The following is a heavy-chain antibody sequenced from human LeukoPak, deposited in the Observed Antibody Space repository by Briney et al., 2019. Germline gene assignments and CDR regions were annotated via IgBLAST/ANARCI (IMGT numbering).Heavy chain of an antibody. V-gene: IGHV1-46*01. D-gene: IGHD1-26*01. J-gene: IGHJ5*02. Sequence: ASVKVSCKASGYTFTSGYMNWVRQAPGQGLEWMGIVHSSGGVIKYTQEFQDRLTVTRDTSTSTIYMELSSLRSEDTAVYYCAGSSHQRNWFDPWGQGTLVIVSS. CDR3: AGSSHQRNWFDP. CDR1: GYTFTSGY. CDR2: VHSSGGVI.